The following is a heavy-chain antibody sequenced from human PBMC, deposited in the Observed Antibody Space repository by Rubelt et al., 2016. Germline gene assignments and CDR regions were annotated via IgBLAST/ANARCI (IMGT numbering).Heavy chain of an antibody. CDR1: SGSFSGYH. CDR3: ARGDYEDSPREFDY. CDR2: INHRGNT. J-gene: IGHJ4*02. Sequence: QVPLQLWGAGLLKPSETLSLTCAVYSGSFSGYHWNWIRQAPGKGLAWIGKINHRGNTNYNPSLKSRVTISVDTSNNQFSLKLTSVTAEDTALYYCARGDYEDSPREFDYWGQGTQVTVSS. V-gene: IGHV4-34*01. D-gene: IGHD3-22*01.